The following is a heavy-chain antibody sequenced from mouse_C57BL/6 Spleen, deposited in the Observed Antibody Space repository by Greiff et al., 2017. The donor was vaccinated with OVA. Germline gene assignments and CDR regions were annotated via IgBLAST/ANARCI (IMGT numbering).Heavy chain of an antibody. CDR3: AREDYYAMDY. CDR2: IYPGDGDT. Sequence: QVQLQQSGPELVKPGASVKISCKASGYAFSSSWMNWVKQRPGKGLEWIGRIYPGDGDTNYNGKFKGKATLTADKSSSTAYMQLSSLTSEDSAVYFWAREDYYAMDYWGQGTSVTVSS. V-gene: IGHV1-82*01. J-gene: IGHJ4*01. CDR1: GYAFSSSW.